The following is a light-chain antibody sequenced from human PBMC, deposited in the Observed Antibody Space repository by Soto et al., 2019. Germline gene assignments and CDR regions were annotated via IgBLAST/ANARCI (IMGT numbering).Light chain of an antibody. CDR1: QNSSPW. J-gene: IGKJ1*01. V-gene: IGKV1-5*01. Sequence: DIEMAQSPSALSASPGDTVTISCRASQNSSPWLAWYHQKPGQSPKLLMYDVSSWDRWVPERFSGSGSGTEFTLTISSLQPDDFATYYCQQYHRYWTFGQGTKVDIK. CDR3: QQYHRYWT. CDR2: DVS.